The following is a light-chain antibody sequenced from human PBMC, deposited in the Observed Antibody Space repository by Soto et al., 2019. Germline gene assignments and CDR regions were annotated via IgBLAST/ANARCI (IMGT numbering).Light chain of an antibody. V-gene: IGLV1-44*01. CDR2: SNN. CDR3: SAWDVSLNGWV. Sequence: QSVLTQPPSASGTPGQRVTISCSGSSSNIGSNSVNWYQQLPGTAPKLLIYSNNLRPSGVPDRFSGSKSGTSASLAISGLQSEDEVDYSCSAWDVSLNGWVFGGGTKLTVL. CDR1: SSNIGSNS. J-gene: IGLJ3*02.